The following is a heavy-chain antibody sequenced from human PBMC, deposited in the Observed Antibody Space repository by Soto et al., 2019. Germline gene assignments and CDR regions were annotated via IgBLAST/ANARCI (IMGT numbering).Heavy chain of an antibody. D-gene: IGHD6-13*01. CDR1: GFNFNNYG. J-gene: IGHJ6*02. CDR2: IWNDGNGY. CDR3: ARRQISPPTRGAASARGGMDV. Sequence: QVQLVESGGGVVQPGRSLRLSCAASGFNFNNYGMHWVRQAPGKGLEWVAVIWNDGNGYYYANSVKGRFTISRDNSKNTLSLQMSSLTVEDTAVYYCARRQISPPTRGAASARGGMDVWGQGTTVTVSS. V-gene: IGHV3-33*01.